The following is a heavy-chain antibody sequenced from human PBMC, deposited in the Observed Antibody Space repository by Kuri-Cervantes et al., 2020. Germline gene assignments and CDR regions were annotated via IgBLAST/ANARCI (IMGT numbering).Heavy chain of an antibody. Sequence: ASVKVSCKVSGYTLTELSMHWVRQAPGKGLEWMGGFDPEDGETIYAQKFQGRVTMTEDTSTDTAYMELRSLRSDDTAVYYCARSRSGWYYFDYWGQGTLVTVSS. J-gene: IGHJ4*02. V-gene: IGHV1-24*01. D-gene: IGHD6-19*01. CDR1: GYTLTELS. CDR3: ARSRSGWYYFDY. CDR2: FDPEDGET.